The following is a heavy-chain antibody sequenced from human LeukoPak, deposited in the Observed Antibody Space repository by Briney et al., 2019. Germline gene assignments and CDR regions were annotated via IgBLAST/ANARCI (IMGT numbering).Heavy chain of an antibody. J-gene: IGHJ4*02. Sequence: PSQTLSLTCTVSGVSISSVTYYWGWLRQHPGKGLEWIGYISYSGATSNNPSLKSRLTMSLDTSKNQFSLKLSSVTGADTAVYYCARLGYCSTTSFYTYDYWGQGTLVTVSS. V-gene: IGHV4-31*03. CDR1: GVSISSVTYY. CDR2: ISYSGAT. D-gene: IGHD2-2*02. CDR3: ARLGYCSTTSFYTYDY.